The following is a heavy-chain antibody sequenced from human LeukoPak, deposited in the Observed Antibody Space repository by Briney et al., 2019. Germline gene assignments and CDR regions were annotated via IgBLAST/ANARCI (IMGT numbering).Heavy chain of an antibody. Sequence: SEPLSLTYTVWSDPYSRYHWSWLRQPPGKGLEWIVYIYYSGSTNYNPTLKIRVPISIDTSKIQCSLKLSAVTAADTAVYYCARETGTYAFDIWGQGTMVTVSS. V-gene: IGHV4-59*01. D-gene: IGHD1-1*01. CDR2: IYYSGST. CDR1: SDPYSRYH. J-gene: IGHJ3*02. CDR3: ARETGTYAFDI.